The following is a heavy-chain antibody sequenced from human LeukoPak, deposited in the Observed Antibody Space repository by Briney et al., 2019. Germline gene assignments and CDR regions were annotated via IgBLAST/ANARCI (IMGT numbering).Heavy chain of an antibody. CDR3: VRDGSYYDSSGYYYLY. V-gene: IGHV1-69*13. J-gene: IGHJ4*02. Sequence: GASVKVSCKASGGTFSTYAISWVRQAPGQGLEWMGGITPMFGTANYAQKFQGRVTITADDSTSTAYMELSSLRSEDTAVYYCVRDGSYYDSSGYYYLYWGQGTLVTVS. CDR1: GGTFSTYA. D-gene: IGHD3-22*01. CDR2: ITPMFGTA.